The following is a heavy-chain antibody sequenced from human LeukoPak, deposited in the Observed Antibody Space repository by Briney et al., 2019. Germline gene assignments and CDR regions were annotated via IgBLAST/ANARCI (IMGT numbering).Heavy chain of an antibody. J-gene: IGHJ4*02. CDR3: AKDHYWSIDY. D-gene: IGHD3-3*01. V-gene: IGHV3-74*01. CDR1: GFDFSSNW. CDR2: IKGDGIST. Sequence: GGSLRLSCAASGFDFSSNWMHWVRHAPGQGLVWVSRIKGDGISTNYADSVKGRFTVSRDIAKNTLYLQMNSLRAEDTGVYYCAKDHYWSIDYWGRGTLVTVSS.